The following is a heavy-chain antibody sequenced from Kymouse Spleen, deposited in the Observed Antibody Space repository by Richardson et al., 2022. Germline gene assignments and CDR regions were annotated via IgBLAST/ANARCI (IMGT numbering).Heavy chain of an antibody. D-gene: IGHD6-6*01. CDR3: ARGPYSSSYYYGMDV. J-gene: IGHJ6*02. Sequence: QVQLQQWGAGLLKPSETLSLTCAVYGGSFSGYYWSWIRQPPGKGLEWIGEINHSGSTNYNPSLKSRVTISVDTSKNQFSLKLSSVTAADTAVYYCARGPYSSSYYYGMDVWGQGTTVTVSS. V-gene: IGHV4-34*01. CDR2: INHSGST. CDR1: GGSFSGYY.